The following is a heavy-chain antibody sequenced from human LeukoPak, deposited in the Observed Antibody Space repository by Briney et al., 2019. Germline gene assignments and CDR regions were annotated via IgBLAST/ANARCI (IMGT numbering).Heavy chain of an antibody. CDR1: GYTFTGYD. D-gene: IGHD1-26*01. V-gene: IGHV1-2*02. CDR2: INPTSGGT. Sequence: ASVKVSCKASGYTFTGYDMHWVRQAPGQGLEWMGWINPTSGGTTYPEKFQGRVTMTTDTSLTTAYMELSRLTSDDTAVYYCAKTLSGSPFSLDYWGQGTLVTVSS. CDR3: AKTLSGSPFSLDY. J-gene: IGHJ4*02.